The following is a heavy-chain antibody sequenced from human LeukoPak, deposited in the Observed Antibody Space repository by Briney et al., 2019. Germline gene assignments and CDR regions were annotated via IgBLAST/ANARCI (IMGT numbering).Heavy chain of an antibody. CDR2: IKQDGSET. Sequence: GGSLRLSCAASGFAFSDYWMTWVRQAPGKGLEWVANIKQDGSETYYVDSVKGRFIISRDNAKNSLYLQMNSLRAEDTAVYYCARDGVYCSTTSCYFDYWGQGTLVTVSS. D-gene: IGHD2-2*01. J-gene: IGHJ4*02. CDR3: ARDGVYCSTTSCYFDY. CDR1: GFAFSDYW. V-gene: IGHV3-7*01.